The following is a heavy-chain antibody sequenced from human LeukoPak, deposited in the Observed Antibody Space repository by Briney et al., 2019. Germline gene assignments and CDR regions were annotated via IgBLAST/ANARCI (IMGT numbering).Heavy chain of an antibody. Sequence: SETLSLTCTVSGGSISSYYWSWIRQPPGKGLEWIGYIYYSGSTNYNPSLKSRVTISVDTSKNQFSLKLSSVTAADTTVYYCAREKYYYGPGSYGLSWFDPWGQGTLVTVSS. V-gene: IGHV4-59*01. CDR2: IYYSGST. CDR1: GGSISSYY. CDR3: AREKYYYGPGSYGLSWFDP. D-gene: IGHD3-10*01. J-gene: IGHJ5*02.